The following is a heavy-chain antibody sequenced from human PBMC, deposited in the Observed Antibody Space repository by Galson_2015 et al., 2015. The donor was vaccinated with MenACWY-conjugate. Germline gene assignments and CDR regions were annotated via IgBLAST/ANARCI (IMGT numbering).Heavy chain of an antibody. CDR2: ISPGDSNT. J-gene: IGHJ6*02. V-gene: IGHV5-51*01. D-gene: IGHD1-26*01. CDR1: GYIFTTYW. Sequence: QSGAEVKKSGESLPISCQGSGYIFTTYWVAWVRQMPGRGLEWVGLISPGDSNTRYSPSFQGQVTISADRSISTAYLQWSSLKASDTAMYYCARHPPGGRGLDVWGQGTTVTVSS. CDR3: ARHPPGGRGLDV.